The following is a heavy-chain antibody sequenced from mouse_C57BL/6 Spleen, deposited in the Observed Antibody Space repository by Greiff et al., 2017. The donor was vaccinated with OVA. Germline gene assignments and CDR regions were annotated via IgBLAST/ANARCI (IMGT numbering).Heavy chain of an antibody. CDR2: INPSTGGT. CDR1: GYSFTGYY. CDR3: ARSDYVAY. V-gene: IGHV1-42*01. J-gene: IGHJ3*01. Sequence: EVKLQQSGPELVKPGASVKISCKASGYSFTGYYMNWVKQSPEKSLEWIGEINPSTGGTTYNQKFKAKATLTVDKSSSTAYMQLKSLTSEDSAVYYCARSDYVAYWGQGTLVTVSA. D-gene: IGHD1-1*02.